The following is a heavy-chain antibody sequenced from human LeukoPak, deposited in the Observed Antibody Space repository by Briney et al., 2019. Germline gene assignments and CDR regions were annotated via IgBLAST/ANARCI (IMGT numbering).Heavy chain of an antibody. D-gene: IGHD5-24*01. CDR3: AKPREMATIASPYFDY. J-gene: IGHJ4*02. CDR2: INQDGGTK. Sequence: GGSLRLSCAASGFRFSSHWMSWVRHTPGKGLEWVANINQDGGTKYYRDFAKGRFTISRDNSKNTLYLQMNSLRAEDTAVYYCAKPREMATIASPYFDYWGQGTLVTVSP. V-gene: IGHV3-7*01. CDR1: GFRFSSHW.